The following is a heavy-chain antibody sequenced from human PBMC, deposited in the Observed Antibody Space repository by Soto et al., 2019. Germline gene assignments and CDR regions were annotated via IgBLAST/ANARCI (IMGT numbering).Heavy chain of an antibody. J-gene: IGHJ4*02. CDR2: ISYDGSNK. CDR3: ARGAVGATLRAKYYFDY. V-gene: IGHV3-30-3*01. Sequence: QVQLVESGGGVVQPGRSLRLSCAASGFTFSSYAMHWVRQAPGKGLEWVAVISYDGSNKYYADSVKGRFTISRDNSKNTLYPQMNSLRAEDTAVYYCARGAVGATLRAKYYFDYWGQGTLVTVSS. D-gene: IGHD1-26*01. CDR1: GFTFSSYA.